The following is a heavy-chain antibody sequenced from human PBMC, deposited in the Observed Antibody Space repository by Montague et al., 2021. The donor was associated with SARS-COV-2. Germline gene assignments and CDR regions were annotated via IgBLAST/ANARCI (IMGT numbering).Heavy chain of an antibody. V-gene: IGHV4-59*01. CDR2: MYNSENT. CDR3: ARGINSAGSYYYHLDV. D-gene: IGHD2-21*01. CDR1: GGSMSGYN. J-gene: IGHJ6*02. Sequence: SETLSLTCNVAGGSMSGYNWGWIRQPPGKGLQWIGSMYNSENTSYNPSLKSRVTISVDTSKKQSSLRLSSVTAADTAVYFCARGINSAGSYYYHLDVWGQGTTVTVSS.